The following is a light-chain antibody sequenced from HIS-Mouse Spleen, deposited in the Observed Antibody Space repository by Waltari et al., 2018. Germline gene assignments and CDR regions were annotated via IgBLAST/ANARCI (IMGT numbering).Light chain of an antibody. J-gene: IGKJ4*01. CDR3: MQGTHWLT. CDR1: QSLVHSDGNTY. CDR2: KVS. V-gene: IGKV2-30*02. Sequence: DVVMTQSPLSLPVTLGQPASISCRSSQSLVHSDGNTYWNWFQQRPGQSPRRLIYKVSNRGSGVPDRFSGSGAGTDFTLKISRVEAEYVGVYYCMQGTHWLTFGGGTKVEIK.